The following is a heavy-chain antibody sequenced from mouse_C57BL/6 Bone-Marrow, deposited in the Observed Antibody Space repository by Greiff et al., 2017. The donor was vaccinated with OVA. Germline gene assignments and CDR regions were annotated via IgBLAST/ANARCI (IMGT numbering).Heavy chain of an antibody. J-gene: IGHJ2*01. CDR1: GYAFSSYW. D-gene: IGHD2-1*01. V-gene: IGHV1-80*01. CDR2: IYPGDGDT. Sequence: VHLVESGAELVKPGASVKISCKASGYAFSSYWMNWVKQRPGKGLEWIGQIYPGDGDTNYNGKFKGKATLTADKSSSTAYMQLSSLTSEDSAVYFCARGDGNYGDYFDYWGQGTTLTVSS. CDR3: ARGDGNYGDYFDY.